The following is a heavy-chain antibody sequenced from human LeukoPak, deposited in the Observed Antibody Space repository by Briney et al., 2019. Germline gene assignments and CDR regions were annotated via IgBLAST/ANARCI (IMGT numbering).Heavy chain of an antibody. CDR3: AREKEDCTGGVCYSLGY. Sequence: SVKVSCKASGGTFSSYAISWVRQAPGQGLEWMGRIIPILGIANYAQEFQGRVTITADKSTSTAYMELSSLRSEDTAVYYCAREKEDCTGGVCYSLGYWGQGTLVTVSS. J-gene: IGHJ4*02. CDR2: IIPILGIA. D-gene: IGHD2-8*02. V-gene: IGHV1-69*04. CDR1: GGTFSSYA.